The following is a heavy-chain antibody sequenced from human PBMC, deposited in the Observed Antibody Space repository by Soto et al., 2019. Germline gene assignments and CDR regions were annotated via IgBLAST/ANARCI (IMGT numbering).Heavy chain of an antibody. CDR2: IYHSGST. D-gene: IGHD6-13*01. CDR3: ARDRGIAAAGV. Sequence: QVQLQESGPGLVKPSGTLSLTCAVSGGPISSTNWWSWVRQPPGKGLEWIGEIYHSGSTNYNPSFKIRVTISVDKSKNQFSLKLTSVTAADTAVYYCARDRGIAAAGVWGQGTLVTVSS. V-gene: IGHV4-4*02. CDR1: GGPISSTNW. J-gene: IGHJ4*02.